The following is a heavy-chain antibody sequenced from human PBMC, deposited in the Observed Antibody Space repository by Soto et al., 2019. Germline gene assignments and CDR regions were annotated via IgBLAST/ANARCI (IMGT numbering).Heavy chain of an antibody. J-gene: IGHJ6*02. CDR3: ARDPYGDYVGLGGYYGMDV. V-gene: IGHV3-64*04. D-gene: IGHD4-17*01. CDR1: GFTFSIYA. Sequence: GGSLRLSCSASGFTFSIYAMHWVRQAPGKGLEYVSSISTNGGSTDYADSVKGRFTISRDNSKNTLYLQMNSLRAEDTAVYYCARDPYGDYVGLGGYYGMDVWGQGTTVTVSS. CDR2: ISTNGGST.